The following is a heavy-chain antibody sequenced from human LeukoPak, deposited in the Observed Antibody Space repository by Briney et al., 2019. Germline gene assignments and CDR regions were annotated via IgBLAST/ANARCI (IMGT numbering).Heavy chain of an antibody. CDR1: GFTFSSYG. D-gene: IGHD6-19*01. CDR3: ARDRGYSSFDY. CDR2: ISGSGGST. J-gene: IGHJ4*02. V-gene: IGHV3-23*01. Sequence: GGSLRLSCAASGFTFSSYGMSWVRQAPGKGLEWVSAISGSGGSTYYADSVKGRFTISRDNSKNTLYLQMNSLRAEDTAVYYCARDRGYSSFDYWGQGTLVTVSS.